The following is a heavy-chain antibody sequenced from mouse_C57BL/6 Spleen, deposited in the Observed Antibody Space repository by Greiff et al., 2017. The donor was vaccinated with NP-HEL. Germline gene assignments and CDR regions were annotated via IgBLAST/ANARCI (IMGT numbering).Heavy chain of an antibody. J-gene: IGHJ4*01. CDR3: TRERDAMDY. CDR1: GFTFSSYA. CDR2: ISSGGDYI. V-gene: IGHV5-9-1*02. Sequence: EVKLEESGEGLVKPGGSLKLSCAASGFTFSSYAMSWVRQTPEKRLEWVAYISSGGDYIYYADTVKGRFTISRDKARNTRYLQMSSLKSEDTAMYYCTRERDAMDYWGQGTSVTVSS.